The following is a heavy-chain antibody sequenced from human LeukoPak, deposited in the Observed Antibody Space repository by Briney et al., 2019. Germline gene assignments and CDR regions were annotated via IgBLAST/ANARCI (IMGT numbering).Heavy chain of an antibody. CDR2: INHSGST. CDR1: GGSFSGYY. Sequence: SETLSLTCAAYGGSFSGYYWSWIRQPPGKGLEWIGEINHSGSTNYNPSLKSRVTISVDTSKNQFSLKLSSVTAADTAVYYCAREYYYDSSGYFYWGQGTLVTVSS. J-gene: IGHJ4*02. CDR3: AREYYYDSSGYFY. V-gene: IGHV4-34*01. D-gene: IGHD3-22*01.